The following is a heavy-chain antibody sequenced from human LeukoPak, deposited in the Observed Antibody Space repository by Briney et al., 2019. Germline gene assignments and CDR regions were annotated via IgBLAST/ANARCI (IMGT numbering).Heavy chain of an antibody. D-gene: IGHD1-1*01. CDR2: ISYDGSNK. CDR1: GFTFSSYA. J-gene: IGHJ4*02. Sequence: PGGSLRLSCAASGFTFSSYAMHWVRQAPGKGLEWVAVISYDGSNKYYADSVKGRFTISRDNSKNTLYLQMNSLRAEDTAVYYCARDELERPLDYWGQGTLVTVSS. CDR3: ARDELERPLDY. V-gene: IGHV3-30*04.